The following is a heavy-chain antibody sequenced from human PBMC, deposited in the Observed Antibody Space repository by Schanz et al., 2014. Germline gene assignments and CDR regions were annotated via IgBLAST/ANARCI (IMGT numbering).Heavy chain of an antibody. CDR2: ISASGGTT. Sequence: EVQLVESGGGLVQPGGSLRLSCAASGFTFGDYAMTWVRQAPGKGLEWVSAISASGGTTYYADSVKGRFTISRDNSKNTLYLQMNSLRAGDAAVYYCARDGYSVVVISPTESFDIWGQGTMVTVSP. CDR1: GFTFGDYA. D-gene: IGHD2-21*01. J-gene: IGHJ3*02. CDR3: ARDGYSVVVISPTESFDI. V-gene: IGHV3-23*04.